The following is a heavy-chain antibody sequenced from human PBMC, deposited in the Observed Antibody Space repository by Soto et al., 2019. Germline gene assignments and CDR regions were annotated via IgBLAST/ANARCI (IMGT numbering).Heavy chain of an antibody. V-gene: IGHV4-39*07. J-gene: IGHJ6*02. Sequence: PSETLSLTCTVSGGSISSGGYYWSWISQPPGKGLEWIGEINHSGSTNYNPSLKSRVTISVDTSKNQFSLKLSSVTAADTAVYYCARGDWSRYYGMDVWDQGTTVTVSS. CDR3: ARGDWSRYYGMDV. CDR1: GGSISSGGYY. D-gene: IGHD3-9*01. CDR2: INHSGST.